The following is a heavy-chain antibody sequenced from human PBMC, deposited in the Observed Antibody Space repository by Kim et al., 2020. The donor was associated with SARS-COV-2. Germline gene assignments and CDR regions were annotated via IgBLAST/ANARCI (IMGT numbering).Heavy chain of an antibody. D-gene: IGHD3-10*01. V-gene: IGHV3-48*02. CDR2: ITIGGTIT. J-gene: IGHJ3*02. CDR3: ARDPKRLWLRESSAFDI. Sequence: GGSLRLSCAASGFTFSSYTMNWVRQAPGKGLEWVSNITIGGTITYYADSVKGRFTISRDNAKNLLFLQMNSLRDEDTAVYYCARDPKRLWLRESSAFDIWGQGTMVTVPS. CDR1: GFTFSSYT.